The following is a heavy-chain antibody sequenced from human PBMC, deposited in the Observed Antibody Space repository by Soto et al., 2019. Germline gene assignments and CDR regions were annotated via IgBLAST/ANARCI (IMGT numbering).Heavy chain of an antibody. CDR3: ARELSLLGGYYYYGMDV. CDR1: GYTFTSYG. Sequence: QVQLVQSGAEAKKPGASVKVSCKAPGYTFTSYGISWVRQAPGQGLEWKGWISAYNGNTNYAQKLQGRVTMTTDTSTSTAYMELRGRRSDDTAVYYCARELSLLGGYYYYGMDVWGQVTTVTVCS. CDR2: ISAYNGNT. V-gene: IGHV1-18*01. J-gene: IGHJ6*02. D-gene: IGHD3-16*01.